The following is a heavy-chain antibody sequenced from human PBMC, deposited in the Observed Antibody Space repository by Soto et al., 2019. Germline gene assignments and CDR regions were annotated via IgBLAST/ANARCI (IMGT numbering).Heavy chain of an antibody. V-gene: IGHV4-39*01. CDR2: IYFRGST. CDR1: GGSISSSTYY. J-gene: IGHJ4*02. CDR3: ARFSDYYDSSDYYPLDY. D-gene: IGHD3-22*01. Sequence: SETLSLTCTVSGGSISSSTYYWGWIRQPPGKGLEWIGSIYFRGSTYYNPSLKSRVTVSVDTSKKQFSLKLASVTAADTAVYYFARFSDYYDSSDYYPLDYWGRGTLVTVSS.